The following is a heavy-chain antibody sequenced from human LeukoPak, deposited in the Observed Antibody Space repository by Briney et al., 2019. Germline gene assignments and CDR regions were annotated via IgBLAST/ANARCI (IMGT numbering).Heavy chain of an antibody. D-gene: IGHD5-12*01. J-gene: IGHJ2*01. Sequence: SETLSLTCTVSGGSISSYYWSWIRQPPGKGLEWIGYIYYSGSTNYNPSLKSRVTISVDTSKNQFSLKLSSVTAAGTAVYYCARALVRATMVWYFDLWGRGTLVTVSS. V-gene: IGHV4-59*01. CDR1: GGSISSYY. CDR3: ARALVRATMVWYFDL. CDR2: IYYSGST.